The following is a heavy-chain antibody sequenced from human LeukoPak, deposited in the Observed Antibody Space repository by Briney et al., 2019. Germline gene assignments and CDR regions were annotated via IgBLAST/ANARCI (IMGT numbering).Heavy chain of an antibody. CDR1: AYTFTRYD. D-gene: IGHD6-13*01. J-gene: IGHJ4*02. V-gene: IGHV1-8*01. CDR2: MNPNSGNT. CDR3: ARAAPRSSSIEAYYFDY. Sequence: ASVKVFCKASAYTFTRYDINWVRQATGQGLEWMGWMNPNSGNTGYAQKFQGRVTMTRNTSISTAYMELSSLRSEDTAVSYCARAAPRSSSIEAYYFDYWGQGTLFTVSS.